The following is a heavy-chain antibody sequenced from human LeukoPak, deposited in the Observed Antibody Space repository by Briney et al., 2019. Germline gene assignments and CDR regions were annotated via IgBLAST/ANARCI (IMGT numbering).Heavy chain of an antibody. Sequence: PGGSLRLSCAASGFTFDDYTMHWVRQAPGKGLEWVSLISWDGGSTYYADSVKGRFTISRDNSKNSLYLQMNSLRTEDTALYYCAKGLDTGYSSSEEVSEEGFDYWGQGTLVTVSS. CDR2: ISWDGGST. CDR1: GFTFDDYT. J-gene: IGHJ4*02. V-gene: IGHV3-43*01. CDR3: AKGLDTGYSSSEEVSEEGFDY. D-gene: IGHD6-13*01.